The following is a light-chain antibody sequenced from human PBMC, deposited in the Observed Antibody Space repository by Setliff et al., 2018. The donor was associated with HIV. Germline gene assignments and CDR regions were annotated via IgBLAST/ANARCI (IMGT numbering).Light chain of an antibody. CDR1: SNDVGIYNL. CDR3: CSYAGSSSPVV. V-gene: IGLV2-23*02. Sequence: QPALTQPASVSGSPGQSITISCTGSSNDVGIYNLVSWYQQYPGKAPRVMIYEVNKRPSGISSRFSGSKSGNTASLTISGLQAEDEADYYCCSYAGSSSPVVFGGGTKVTVL. J-gene: IGLJ2*01. CDR2: EVN.